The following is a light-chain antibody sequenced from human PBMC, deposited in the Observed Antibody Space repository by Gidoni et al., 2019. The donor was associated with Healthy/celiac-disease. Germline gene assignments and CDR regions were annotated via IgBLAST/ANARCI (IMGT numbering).Light chain of an antibody. V-gene: IGKV1-9*01. CDR2: AAS. CDR3: QQLNSYLPLT. J-gene: IGKJ4*01. Sequence: DIQLTQSPSFLSASVGDRVTITCRASQGISSYLAWYQQKPGKAPKLLIYAASTLQSGVPSRCSGSGSGTEFTLTISSLQPEDFATDYCQQLNSYLPLTFGGGTKVEIK. CDR1: QGISSY.